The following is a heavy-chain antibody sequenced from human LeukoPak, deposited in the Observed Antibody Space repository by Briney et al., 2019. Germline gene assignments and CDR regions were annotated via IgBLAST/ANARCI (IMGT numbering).Heavy chain of an antibody. Sequence: GGSLRLSCAASGFTFSSYAKSWVRQAPGKGLEWVSGVSGSGDNTYYADSVKGRFTISRDNSKNTLYVQVNSLGTEDTAAYYCAKGSYYDSSGSFYFDYWGQGTLVTVSS. CDR2: VSGSGDNT. CDR3: AKGSYYDSSGSFYFDY. V-gene: IGHV3-23*01. D-gene: IGHD3-22*01. J-gene: IGHJ4*02. CDR1: GFTFSSYA.